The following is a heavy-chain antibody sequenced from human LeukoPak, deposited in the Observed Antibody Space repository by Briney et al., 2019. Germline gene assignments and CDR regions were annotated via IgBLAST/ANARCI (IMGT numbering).Heavy chain of an antibody. CDR2: IYTSGST. V-gene: IGHV4-61*02. CDR3: ARGVAAAGSSPRRIYYYYMDV. Sequence: SETLSLTCTVSGGSISSGSYYWSWIRQPAGKGLEWIGRIYTSGSTNYNPSLKSRVTISVDTSKNQFSLKLSSVTAADTAVYYCARGVAAAGSSPRRIYYYYMDVWGKGTTVTVSS. D-gene: IGHD6-13*01. J-gene: IGHJ6*03. CDR1: GGSISSGSYY.